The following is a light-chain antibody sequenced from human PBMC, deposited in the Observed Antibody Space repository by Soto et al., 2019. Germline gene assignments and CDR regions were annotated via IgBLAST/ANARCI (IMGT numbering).Light chain of an antibody. V-gene: IGKV3-11*01. Sequence: EIVLTHSPATLFLSPGERATLSCRASQSVSNYLGWYQQRPGQAPRLLIYDASERATGIPARFSGSGSGTDFTLTINSLEPEDFAVYYCQHRYNWPPAFGQGTRLEIK. CDR2: DAS. CDR3: QHRYNWPPA. CDR1: QSVSNY. J-gene: IGKJ5*01.